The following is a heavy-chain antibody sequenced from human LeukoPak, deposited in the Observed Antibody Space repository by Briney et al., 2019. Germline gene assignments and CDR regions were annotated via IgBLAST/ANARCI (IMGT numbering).Heavy chain of an antibody. V-gene: IGHV3-11*01. D-gene: IGHD3-9*01. CDR3: ARDGSVRYFDWLSREQYYFDY. Sequence: GGSLRLSCAAPGFTFSDYYMSWIRQAPAKGLERVSYISSSGSTIYYADSVKGRFTISRDNAKNSLYLQMNSLRAEDTAVYYCARDGSVRYFDWLSREQYYFDYWGQGTLVTVSS. CDR2: ISSSGSTI. CDR1: GFTFSDYY. J-gene: IGHJ4*02.